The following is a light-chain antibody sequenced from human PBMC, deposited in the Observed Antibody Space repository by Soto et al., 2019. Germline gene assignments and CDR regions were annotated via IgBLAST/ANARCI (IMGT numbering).Light chain of an antibody. CDR2: DAS. Sequence: EIVLTQSPATLSLSPGERATLSCRASQSVSSHLAWYQQKPGQAPRLLIYDASNRATGTPDRFSGSGSGKDFTLTISSLEPEDFAVNYCQQYNDWLASTFGQGTKVDIK. CDR1: QSVSSH. V-gene: IGKV3-11*01. J-gene: IGKJ1*01. CDR3: QQYNDWLAST.